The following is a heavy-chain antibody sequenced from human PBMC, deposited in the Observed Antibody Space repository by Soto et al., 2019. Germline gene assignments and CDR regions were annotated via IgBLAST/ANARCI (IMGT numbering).Heavy chain of an antibody. Sequence: EVQLVESGGGLVQPGGSLRLSCAASGFTFSSYWMHWVRQAPGKGLVWVSRINSDGSSTSYADSVKGRFTISRDNAKNTLYLQMNSLRAEDTAVYYCAISRITGTIFDPWGQGTLVTVSS. J-gene: IGHJ5*02. V-gene: IGHV3-74*01. CDR1: GFTFSSYW. CDR2: INSDGSST. D-gene: IGHD1-7*01. CDR3: AISRITGTIFDP.